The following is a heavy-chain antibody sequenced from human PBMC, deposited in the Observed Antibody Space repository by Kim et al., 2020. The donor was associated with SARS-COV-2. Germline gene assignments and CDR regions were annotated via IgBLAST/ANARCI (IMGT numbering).Heavy chain of an antibody. D-gene: IGHD3-10*01. J-gene: IGHJ5*01. CDR3: VRGLTFSGDS. CDR2: TI. Sequence: TIYYAESVKGRFTSSRDNAKNSLYLQMNSRRDQDTAIYYCVRGLTFSGDSWGQGTLVTVSS. V-gene: IGHV3-48*02.